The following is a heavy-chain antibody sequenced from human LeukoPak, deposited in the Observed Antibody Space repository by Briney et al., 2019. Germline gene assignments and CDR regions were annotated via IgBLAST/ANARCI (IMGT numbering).Heavy chain of an antibody. CDR3: TREEWLY. Sequence: ASVKVSCKVSGYTFTTYGMNWVRQAPGQGLEWMGWINTNTGNPTYTQGFAGRFVFSLDTSVSTAYLQISSLKAEDTAVYYCTREEWLYWGQGTLITVSS. D-gene: IGHD5-12*01. CDR1: GYTFTTYG. V-gene: IGHV7-4-1*02. J-gene: IGHJ4*02. CDR2: INTNTGNP.